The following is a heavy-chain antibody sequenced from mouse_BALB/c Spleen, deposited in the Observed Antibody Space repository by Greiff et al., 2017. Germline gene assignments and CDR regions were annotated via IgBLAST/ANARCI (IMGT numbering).Heavy chain of an antibody. D-gene: IGHD2-3*01. CDR3: ARGAHDGYYYAMDY. J-gene: IGHJ4*01. CDR1: GYSFTGYN. V-gene: IGHV1-39*01. CDR2: IDPYYGGT. Sequence: EVQGVESGPELEKPGASVKISCKASGYSFTGYNMNWVKQTNGKSLEWIGNIDPYYGGTSYNQKFKGKATLTVDKSSSTAYMQLKSLTSEDSAVYYCARGAHDGYYYAMDYWGQGTSVTVSS.